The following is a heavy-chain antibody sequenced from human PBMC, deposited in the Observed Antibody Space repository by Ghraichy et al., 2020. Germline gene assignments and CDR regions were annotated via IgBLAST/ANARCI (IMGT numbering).Heavy chain of an antibody. Sequence: ESLNISCAVYGGSFSGYYWSWIRQPPGKGLEWIGEIIHSGYTNYNPSLKSRVTISGDTSKDQFSLKLSSVTAADTAVYSCARGHSSGSYYGFDFWGQGILVTVSS. J-gene: IGHJ4*02. CDR3: ARGHSSGSYYGFDF. CDR1: GGSFSGYY. V-gene: IGHV4-34*01. CDR2: IIHSGYT. D-gene: IGHD1-26*01.